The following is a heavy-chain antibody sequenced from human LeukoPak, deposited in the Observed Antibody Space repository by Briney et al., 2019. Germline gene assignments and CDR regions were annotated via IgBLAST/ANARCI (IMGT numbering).Heavy chain of an antibody. CDR2: IYPDDSDT. D-gene: IGHD3-3*01. J-gene: IGHJ3*02. CDR3: ARPPRVVPYAFDI. Sequence: GESLQISCKASGYIFTTHWLGWVRQMPGKGLEWMGMIYPDDSDTRYNPSFQGQVTMSADKSISTASLQWSSLKASDTAMYYCARPPRVVPYAFDIWGQGTMVTVSS. V-gene: IGHV5-51*01. CDR1: GYIFTTHW.